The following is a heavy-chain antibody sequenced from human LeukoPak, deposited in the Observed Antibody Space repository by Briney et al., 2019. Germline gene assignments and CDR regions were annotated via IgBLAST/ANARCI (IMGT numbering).Heavy chain of an antibody. V-gene: IGHV3-7*04. J-gene: IGHJ4*02. CDR3: ARERYASGGIDH. D-gene: IGHD3-16*01. Sequence: GGSLRLSCAASGFTFSNYWMSWVRQAPGKGLEWVANIKRDGFELFYVDSVKGRFAISRDNVKNSLFLQMNSLRDEDTAVYYCARERYASGGIDHWGQGTLVTVSS. CDR2: IKRDGFEL. CDR1: GFTFSNYW.